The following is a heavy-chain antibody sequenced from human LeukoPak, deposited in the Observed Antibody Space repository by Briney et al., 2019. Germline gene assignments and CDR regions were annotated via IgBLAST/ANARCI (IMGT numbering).Heavy chain of an antibody. J-gene: IGHJ4*02. D-gene: IGHD6-19*01. CDR2: ISGSGHST. Sequence: PGGSLRLSCAVFGFTFTSYAMTWVRQAPGKGLEWVSDISGSGHSTNYADSVKGRFTISRDNSKNTLYLQLNSLRAEDTAVYYCAKTNAQASSGWRYYFDYWGQGTLVTVPS. CDR3: AKTNAQASSGWRYYFDY. CDR1: GFTFTSYA. V-gene: IGHV3-23*01.